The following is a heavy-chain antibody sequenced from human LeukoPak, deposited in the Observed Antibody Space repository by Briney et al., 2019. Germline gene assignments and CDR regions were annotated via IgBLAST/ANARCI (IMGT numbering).Heavy chain of an antibody. D-gene: IGHD3-22*01. CDR1: GLTFSDYW. CDR3: ARLVKIDC. CDR2: IKQDGSEK. J-gene: IGHJ4*02. Sequence: PGGSLRLSCAASGLTFSDYWMSWVRQAPGKGLEWVANIKQDGSEKNYVDSVKGRFTISRDNAKNSLFLQMNSLRAEDTAVYYCARLVKIDCWGQGTLVTVSS. V-gene: IGHV3-7*01.